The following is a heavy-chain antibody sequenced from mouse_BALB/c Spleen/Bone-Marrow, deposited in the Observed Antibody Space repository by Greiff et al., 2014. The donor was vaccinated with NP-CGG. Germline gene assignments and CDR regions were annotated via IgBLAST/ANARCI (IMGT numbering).Heavy chain of an antibody. CDR1: GYAFSSSW. Sequence: QVQLQQPGPELVKPGASVKISCKASGYAFSSSWMNWVKQRPGQGLVWIGRIYPGDGDTNYNGKFKGKATLTADESSSTAYMQLSSLTSVDSAVYFCARHAYGNSYWYFDVWGAGTTVTVSS. J-gene: IGHJ1*01. V-gene: IGHV1-82*01. D-gene: IGHD2-1*01. CDR3: ARHAYGNSYWYFDV. CDR2: IYPGDGDT.